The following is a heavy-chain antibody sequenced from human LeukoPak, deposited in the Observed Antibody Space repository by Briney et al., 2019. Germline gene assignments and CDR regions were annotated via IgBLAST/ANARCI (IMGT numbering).Heavy chain of an antibody. CDR1: GFTFSSYE. CDR3: ARAEGRVSFDP. V-gene: IGHV3-48*03. J-gene: IGHJ5*02. CDR2: ISSSGSTI. Sequence: GGSLRLSCAASGFTFSSYEMNWVRQAPGKGLEWVSYISSSGSTIYYADSVKGRFTSSRDNAKNSLYLQMNSLRAEDTAVYYCARAEGRVSFDPWGQGTLVTVSS. D-gene: IGHD3-10*01.